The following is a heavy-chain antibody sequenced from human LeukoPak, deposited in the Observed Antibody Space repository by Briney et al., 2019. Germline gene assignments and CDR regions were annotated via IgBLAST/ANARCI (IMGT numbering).Heavy chain of an antibody. J-gene: IGHJ4*02. CDR1: GGSISSYY. D-gene: IGHD1-26*01. CDR3: ARFRGIVGATGAFDY. Sequence: SETLSLTCTVSGGSISSYYWSWIRQPPGKGLEWIGYIYYSGSTNYNPSLKSRVTISVDTSKNQFSLKLSSVTAADTAVYYCARFRGIVGATGAFDYWGQGTLVTVS. CDR2: IYYSGST. V-gene: IGHV4-59*01.